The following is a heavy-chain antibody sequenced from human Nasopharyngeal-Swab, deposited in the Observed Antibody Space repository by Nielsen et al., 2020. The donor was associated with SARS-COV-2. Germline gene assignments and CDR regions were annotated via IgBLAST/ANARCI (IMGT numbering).Heavy chain of an antibody. Sequence: GGSLRLSCAASGFTFSSYWMHWVRQAPGKGLVWVSRINSDGSSTSYADSVKGRFTISRDNAKHTLYLQMNSLRAEDTAVYYCARDLRFFTPSNYYYYGMDVWGQGTTVTVSS. D-gene: IGHD3-3*01. CDR3: ARDLRFFTPSNYYYYGMDV. CDR1: GFTFSSYW. CDR2: INSDGSST. J-gene: IGHJ6*02. V-gene: IGHV3-74*01.